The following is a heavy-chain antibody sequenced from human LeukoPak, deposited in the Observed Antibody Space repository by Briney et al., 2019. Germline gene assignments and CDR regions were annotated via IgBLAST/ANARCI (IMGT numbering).Heavy chain of an antibody. Sequence: SVKVSCKASGGTFSSYAISWVRQAPGQGLEWMGRIIPILGIANYAQKLQGRVTMTTDTSTSTAYMELRSLRSDDTAVYYCARNLYDSSGYLDYYGMDVWGQGTTVTVSS. D-gene: IGHD3-22*01. CDR1: GGTFSSYA. J-gene: IGHJ6*02. CDR3: ARNLYDSSGYLDYYGMDV. V-gene: IGHV1-69*04. CDR2: IIPILGIA.